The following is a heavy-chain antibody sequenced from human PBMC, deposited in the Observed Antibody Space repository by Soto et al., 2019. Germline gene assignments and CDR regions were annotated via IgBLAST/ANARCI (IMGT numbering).Heavy chain of an antibody. Sequence: QVQLVESGGGVVQPGRSLRLSCAAAGFTFSSYGMHWVRQAPGKGLEWVAVISYDGSNKYYADSVKGRFTISRDNSKNTLYLQMNSLRAEDTAVDYCANDGDAFDILGQGTMVTVSS. CDR3: ANDGDAFDI. V-gene: IGHV3-30*18. J-gene: IGHJ3*02. CDR2: ISYDGSNK. CDR1: GFTFSSYG.